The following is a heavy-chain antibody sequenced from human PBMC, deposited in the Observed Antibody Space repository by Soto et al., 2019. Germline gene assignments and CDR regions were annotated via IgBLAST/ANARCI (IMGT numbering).Heavy chain of an antibody. CDR1: GFSFSSYA. Sequence: PGGSLRLSCAASGFSFSSYAMSWVRQAPGKGLDWVSTISGTGRSTYYADSVKGRFTISRDNSKNTLYLQVNSLRAEDTAVYYCYKCASGHSDGNAYSYAMDVWGQGTTVTVSS. D-gene: IGHD5-18*01. V-gene: IGHV3-23*01. CDR2: ISGTGRST. CDR3: YKCASGHSDGNAYSYAMDV. J-gene: IGHJ6*02.